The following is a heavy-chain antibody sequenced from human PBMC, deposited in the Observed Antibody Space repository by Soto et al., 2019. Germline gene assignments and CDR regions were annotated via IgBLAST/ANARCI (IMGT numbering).Heavy chain of an antibody. D-gene: IGHD6-19*01. V-gene: IGHV3-53*01. Sequence: EVQLVESGGGLIQPGGSLRLSCAASGFTVSNNYMSWVRQAPEKGLEWDSSIYSGGDTYYADSVKGRFTISRDNSKNTLYLQMNSLRAEDTAEYECARGIEVASYYFDCWGQGTLVTVSA. CDR2: IYSGGDT. CDR3: ARGIEVASYYFDC. CDR1: GFTVSNNY. J-gene: IGHJ4*02.